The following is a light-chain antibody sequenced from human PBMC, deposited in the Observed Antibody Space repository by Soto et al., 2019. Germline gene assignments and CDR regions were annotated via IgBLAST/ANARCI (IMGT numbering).Light chain of an antibody. V-gene: IGLV7-46*01. J-gene: IGLJ1*01. CDR2: DTS. CDR3: LLSYSDAGV. CDR1: TGAVTSGHY. Sequence: QAVVTQEPSLTVSPGGTVTLTCGSSTGAVTSGHYPYWFQQKPGQAPRTLISDTSNKHSWTPARFSGSLLGGKAALTLSGAQPEDEAEYYCLLSYSDAGVFGTGTKLTVL.